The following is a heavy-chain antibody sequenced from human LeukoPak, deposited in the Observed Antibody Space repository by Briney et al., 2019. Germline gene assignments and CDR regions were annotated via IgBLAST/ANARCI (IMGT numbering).Heavy chain of an antibody. CDR2: IYYSGST. Sequence: SETLSLTCTVSGGSISSGAYYWSWIRQHPGKGLEWIGYIYYSGSTNYNPSLKSRVTISVDTSKNQFSLKLSSVTAADTAVYYCARDRYYYDSSGYRKGDYYYGMDVWGQGTTVTVSS. CDR1: GGSISSGAYY. D-gene: IGHD3-22*01. V-gene: IGHV4-61*08. CDR3: ARDRYYYDSSGYRKGDYYYGMDV. J-gene: IGHJ6*02.